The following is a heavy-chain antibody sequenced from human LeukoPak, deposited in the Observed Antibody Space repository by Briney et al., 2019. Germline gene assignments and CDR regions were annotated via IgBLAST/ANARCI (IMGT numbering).Heavy chain of an antibody. J-gene: IGHJ4*02. CDR2: ISGSGGST. V-gene: IGHV3-23*01. Sequence: PGGSLRLSCAASGFTFSSYAMTWVRQAPGKGLEWVSGISGSGGSTYYADSVKGRFTISRDNSKNTLYLQMNSLRVGDTAVYYCARESVGATYFDYWGQGTLVTVSS. CDR1: GFTFSSYA. D-gene: IGHD1-26*01. CDR3: ARESVGATYFDY.